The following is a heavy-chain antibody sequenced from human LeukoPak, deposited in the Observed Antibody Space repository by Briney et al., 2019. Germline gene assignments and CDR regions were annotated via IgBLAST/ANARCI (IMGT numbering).Heavy chain of an antibody. CDR3: AKTYVWYYFDY. D-gene: IGHD3-16*01. V-gene: IGHV3-23*01. CDR2: ISGSGGST. Sequence: GGSLRLSCAGSGFTFSSYWMTWVRQAPGKGLEWVSTISGSGGSTYYAGSVKGRFTISRDNSKNTLYLQMNSLRAEDTAVYYCAKTYVWYYFDYWGQGILVTVSS. CDR1: GFTFSSYW. J-gene: IGHJ4*02.